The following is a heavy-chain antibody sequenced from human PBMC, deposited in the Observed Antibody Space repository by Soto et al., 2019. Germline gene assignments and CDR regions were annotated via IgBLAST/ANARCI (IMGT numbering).Heavy chain of an antibody. D-gene: IGHD6-13*01. J-gene: IGHJ4*02. CDR2: ISSSSSYI. CDR3: ARESQQLAHFDY. CDR1: GFTFSSYS. V-gene: IGHV3-21*01. Sequence: GGSLRLSCAASGFTFSSYSMNWVRQAPGKGLEWVSSISSSSSYIYYADSVKGRFTISRDNAKNSLYLQMNSLRAEDTAVYYCARESQQLAHFDYWGQGTLVTVSS.